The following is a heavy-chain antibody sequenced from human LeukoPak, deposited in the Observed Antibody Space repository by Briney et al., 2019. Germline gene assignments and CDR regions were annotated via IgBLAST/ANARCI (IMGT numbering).Heavy chain of an antibody. J-gene: IGHJ4*02. D-gene: IGHD3-22*01. V-gene: IGHV3-30-3*01. Sequence: PGGSLRLSCAASGFTFSSYAMHWVRQAPGKGLEWVAVISYDGSNKYYADSVKGRFTISRDNSKNTLYLQMNSLRAEDTAVYYCARDTDYYDSSYYFDYWGQGTLVTVSS. CDR2: ISYDGSNK. CDR1: GFTFSSYA. CDR3: ARDTDYYDSSYYFDY.